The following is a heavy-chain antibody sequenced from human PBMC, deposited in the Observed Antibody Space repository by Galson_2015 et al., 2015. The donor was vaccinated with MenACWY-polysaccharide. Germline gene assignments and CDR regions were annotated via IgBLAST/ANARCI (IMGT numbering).Heavy chain of an antibody. CDR3: EGLMAGSPFGWFDP. J-gene: IGHJ5*02. D-gene: IGHD6-19*01. CDR2: IYYTGTT. Sequence: TLSLTCTVSGGSISRYRWTWMRPPPGKGLEWIGYIYYTGTTKYNPSLTSRVTISVDTSKKYFSLKLSSVTAADTAVYYCEGLMAGSPFGWFDPWGQGTLVTVSS. V-gene: IGHV4-59*01. CDR1: GGSISRYR.